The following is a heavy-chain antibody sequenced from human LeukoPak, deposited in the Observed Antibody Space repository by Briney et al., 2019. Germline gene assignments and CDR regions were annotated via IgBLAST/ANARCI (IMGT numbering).Heavy chain of an antibody. CDR2: LSGSGGST. V-gene: IGHV3-23*01. CDR3: AKVGRSMIVVVITVFDY. Sequence: GGSLRLSCAASGFTFSSYVMTWVRQAPGKGLEWVSTLSGSGGSTYYADSVKGRLTISRDNSKNTLYLQMNSLRAEDTAVYYCAKVGRSMIVVVITVFDYWGQGTLVTVSS. D-gene: IGHD3-22*01. CDR1: GFTFSSYV. J-gene: IGHJ4*02.